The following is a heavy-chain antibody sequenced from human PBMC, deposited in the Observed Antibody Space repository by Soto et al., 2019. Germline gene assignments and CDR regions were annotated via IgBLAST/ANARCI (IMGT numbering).Heavy chain of an antibody. CDR2: LYWDDDK. CDR3: AHSGAVITFGGVIVEYFQH. V-gene: IGHV2-5*02. Sequence: QITLKESGPTLVKPTQTLTLTCTSSGFSLSTSGVGVGWIRQPPGKALEWLALLYWDDDKRYSPSLKSRLIITKDTSKHHLVLTMTNKDPVDTATYYCAHSGAVITFGGVIVEYFQHWGQGSLVTVSS. D-gene: IGHD3-16*02. J-gene: IGHJ1*01. CDR1: GFSLSTSGVG.